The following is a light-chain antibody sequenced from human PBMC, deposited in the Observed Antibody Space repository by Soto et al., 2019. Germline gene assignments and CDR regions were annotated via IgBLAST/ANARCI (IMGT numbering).Light chain of an antibody. CDR3: QQYADSPLT. CDR1: QTVGKNY. J-gene: IGKJ4*01. CDR2: GAS. Sequence: EILLTQSPGTLSLSPGERATLSCRASQTVGKNYLAWYQHKPGQAPRLLIHGASIRATGIPDRFSGNGSGADFTLTLSRLEPEDFAVYYCQQYADSPLTFGGGTKVEIK. V-gene: IGKV3-20*01.